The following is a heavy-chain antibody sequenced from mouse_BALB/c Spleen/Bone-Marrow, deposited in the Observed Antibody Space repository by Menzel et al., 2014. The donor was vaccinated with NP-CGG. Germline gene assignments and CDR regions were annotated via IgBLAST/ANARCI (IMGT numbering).Heavy chain of an antibody. Sequence: EVQLQQSGPELVKPGASVKMSCKASGYTFTSYVMHWVKQKPGQGLEWIGYINPYNDGTKYNEKFKGKATLTSDKSSSTAYMELSSQTSEDSAVYYCARWRYPYAMDYWGQGASVTVSS. CDR1: GYTFTSYV. V-gene: IGHV1-14*01. CDR3: ARWRYPYAMDY. CDR2: INPYNDGT. J-gene: IGHJ4*01. D-gene: IGHD5-1-1*01.